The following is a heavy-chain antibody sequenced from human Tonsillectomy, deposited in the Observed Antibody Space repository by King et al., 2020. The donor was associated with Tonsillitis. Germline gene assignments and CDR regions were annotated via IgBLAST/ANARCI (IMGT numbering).Heavy chain of an antibody. V-gene: IGHV4-59*01. Sequence: VQLQESGPGLVKPSETLSLTCTVSDDSITNYFWSWIRPSPGKGLEWIGYVSYSGNTKYNPSLKSRVTISLDTSKNQVSLRLSSVTTADTAVYYCAREDCSGASCFFDYWGQGTLVTVSS. CDR1: DDSITNYF. CDR2: VSYSGNT. CDR3: AREDCSGASCFFDY. J-gene: IGHJ4*02. D-gene: IGHD2-15*01.